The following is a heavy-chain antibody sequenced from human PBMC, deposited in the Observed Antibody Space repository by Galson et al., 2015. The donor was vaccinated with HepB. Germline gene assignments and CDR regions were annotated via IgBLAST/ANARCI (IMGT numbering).Heavy chain of an antibody. CDR1: GFTFSDYY. CDR3: ARVGIAVAAQTNAFDI. CDR2: ISSSSSYT. J-gene: IGHJ3*02. D-gene: IGHD6-19*01. V-gene: IGHV3-11*05. Sequence: SLRLSCAASGFTFSDYYMSWIRQAPGKGLEWVSYISSSSSYTNYADSVKGRFTISRDNAKNSLYLQMNSLRAEDTAVYYCARVGIAVAAQTNAFDIWGQGTMVTVSS.